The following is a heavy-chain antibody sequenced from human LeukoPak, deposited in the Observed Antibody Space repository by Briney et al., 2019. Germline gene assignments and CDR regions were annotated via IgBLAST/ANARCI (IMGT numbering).Heavy chain of an antibody. J-gene: IGHJ4*02. CDR2: IYYSGST. CDR3: ARDWRWSDY. V-gene: IGHV4-39*07. CDR1: GGSISSSSYY. D-gene: IGHD4-23*01. Sequence: PSETLSLTCTVSGGSISSSSYYWGWIRQPPGKGLEWIGSIYYSGSTYYNPSLKSRVTISVDTSKNQFSLKLSSVTAADTAVYYCARDWRWSDYWGQGTLVTVSS.